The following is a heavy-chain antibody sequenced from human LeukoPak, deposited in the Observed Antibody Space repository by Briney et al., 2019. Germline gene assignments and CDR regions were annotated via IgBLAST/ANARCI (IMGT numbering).Heavy chain of an antibody. CDR3: ARGDYGGSYDDLRLDY. CDR2: ISYDGSNK. Sequence: GGSLRLSCAASGFTFSGYWMTWVRQAPGKGLEWVAVISYDGSNKYYADSVKGRFTISRDNSKNTLYLQMNSLRAEDTAVYYCARGDYGGSYDDLRLDYWGQGTLVTVSS. D-gene: IGHD1-26*01. J-gene: IGHJ4*02. V-gene: IGHV3-30*03. CDR1: GFTFSGYW.